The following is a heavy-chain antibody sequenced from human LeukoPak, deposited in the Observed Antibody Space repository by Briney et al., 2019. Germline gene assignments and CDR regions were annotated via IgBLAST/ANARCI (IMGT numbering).Heavy chain of an antibody. D-gene: IGHD1-26*01. V-gene: IGHV4-39*07. CDR1: GASISSSSYY. CDR3: ARLSGGGAFDI. CDR2: IYYSGST. J-gene: IGHJ3*02. Sequence: SETLSLTCTVSGASISSSSYYWGWIRQPPGKGLEWIGSIYYSGSTYYNPSLKSRVTISVDTSKNQFSLKPSSVTAADTAVYYCARLSGGGAFDIWGQGTMVTVSS.